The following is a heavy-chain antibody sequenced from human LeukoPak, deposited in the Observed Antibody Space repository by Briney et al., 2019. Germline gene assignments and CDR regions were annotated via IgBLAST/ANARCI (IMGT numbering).Heavy chain of an antibody. Sequence: GGSLRLSCAASGFTFSSYWMHWVSQVPGKGLVWVSHIDSDGSGTTYADSVKGRFTISRDNARNTLYLQMNSLRDEDTAVYYCARDSPRTGPWGQGTLVTVSS. V-gene: IGHV3-74*01. J-gene: IGHJ5*02. CDR2: IDSDGSGT. D-gene: IGHD1-1*01. CDR1: GFTFSSYW. CDR3: ARDSPRTGP.